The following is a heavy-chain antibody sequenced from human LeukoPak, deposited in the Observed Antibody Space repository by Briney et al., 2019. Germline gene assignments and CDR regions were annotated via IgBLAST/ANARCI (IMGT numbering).Heavy chain of an antibody. CDR3: ARVFRGYYGSGSYYNEEDWFDP. Sequence: SETLSLTCAVYGGSFSGYYWGWIRQPPGKGLEWIGSIHYSGSTNYNPSLKSRVTISVDTSKNQFSLKLSSVTAADTAVYYCARVFRGYYGSGSYYNEEDWFDPWGQGTLVTVSS. CDR2: IHYSGST. V-gene: IGHV4-34*01. J-gene: IGHJ5*02. CDR1: GGSFSGYY. D-gene: IGHD3-10*01.